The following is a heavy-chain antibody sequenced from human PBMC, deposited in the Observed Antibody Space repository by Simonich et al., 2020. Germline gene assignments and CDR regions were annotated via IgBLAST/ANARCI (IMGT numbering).Heavy chain of an antibody. J-gene: IGHJ4*02. CDR2: IYYSGST. D-gene: IGHD2-15*01. CDR1: GRPISSYY. Sequence: QVQLQESGPGLVKPSETLSLTCTVSGRPISSYYWSWIRRPPGKGLEWIGYIYYSGSTNYNPPLKSRVTISVDTSKNQFSLKLSSVTAADTAVYYCARGGLYFDYWGQGTLVTVSS. CDR3: ARGGLYFDY. V-gene: IGHV4-59*01.